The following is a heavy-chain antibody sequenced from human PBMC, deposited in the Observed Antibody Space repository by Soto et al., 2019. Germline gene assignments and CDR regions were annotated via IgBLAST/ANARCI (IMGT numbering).Heavy chain of an antibody. J-gene: IGHJ4*02. CDR2: ISGSGGST. V-gene: IGHV3-23*01. CDR3: XXXXXXXXXXXXXGXTCADHDN. CDR1: GFTFSGYA. D-gene: IGHD2-2*01. Sequence: EVQLLESGGGLVQPGGSLRLSCAASGFTFSGYAMIWVRQAPGKGLEWVSGISGSGGSTYYADSVKGRFTISRDNFKNTLYLQMNRXXXXXXXXXXXXXXXXXXXXXXXXGXTCADHDNWGQGTLVTVSS.